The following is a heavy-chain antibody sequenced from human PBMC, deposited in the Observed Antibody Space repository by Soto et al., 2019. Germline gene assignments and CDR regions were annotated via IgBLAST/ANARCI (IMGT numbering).Heavy chain of an antibody. CDR2: ISWNSGSV. CDR1: GFTFDDYA. J-gene: IGHJ5*02. V-gene: IGHV3-9*01. D-gene: IGHD3-10*01. CDR3: AKXGLSGNSTNWFDP. Sequence: EVQLVESGGGLVQPGRSLRLSCTASGFTFDDYAMHWVRQGPGQGLEWVSGISWNSGSVGYADSVKGRFTISRDNTRKSLYLQMNSLRPEDTAFYYCAKXGLSGNSTNWFDPWGQGTLVTVSS.